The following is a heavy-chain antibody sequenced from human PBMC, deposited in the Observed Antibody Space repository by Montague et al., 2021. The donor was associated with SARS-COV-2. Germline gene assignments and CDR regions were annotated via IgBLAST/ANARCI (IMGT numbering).Heavy chain of an antibody. D-gene: IGHD6-6*01. J-gene: IGHJ4*02. CDR3: ARWGLYSSSAGGYDY. CDR1: GGSISSYY. CDR2: IYYSGST. V-gene: IGHV4-59*01. Sequence: SETLSLTCTVSGGSISSYYWSWIRQPPGKGLEWIRYIYYSGSTNXNPSLKSRVTISVDTSKNQFSLKLSSVTAADTAVYYCARWGLYSSSAGGYDYWGQGTLVTVSS.